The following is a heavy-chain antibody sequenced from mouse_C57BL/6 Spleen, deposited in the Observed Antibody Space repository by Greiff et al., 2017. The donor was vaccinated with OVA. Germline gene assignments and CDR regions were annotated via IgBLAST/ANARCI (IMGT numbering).Heavy chain of an antibody. CDR1: GYTFTSYW. J-gene: IGHJ2*01. CDR2: IDPSDSYT. V-gene: IGHV1-59*01. D-gene: IGHD1-1*01. Sequence: QVQLQQPGAELVRPGTSVKLSCKASGYTFTSYWMHWVKQRPGQGLEWIGVIDPSDSYTNYNQKFKGKATLTVDTSSSTAYMQLSSLTSEDSAVYYCARRYGSSLFDYWGQGTTLTVSS. CDR3: ARRYGSSLFDY.